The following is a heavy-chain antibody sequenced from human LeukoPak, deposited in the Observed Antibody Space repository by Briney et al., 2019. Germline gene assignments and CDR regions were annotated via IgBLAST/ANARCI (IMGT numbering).Heavy chain of an antibody. CDR3: ARGWRPLGYCSGGSCYLGHSWFDP. CDR2: INHSGST. V-gene: IGHV4-34*01. D-gene: IGHD2-15*01. CDR1: GGSFSGYY. Sequence: SETLSLTCAVYGGSFSGYYWSWIRQPPGKGLEWIGEINHSGSTNYNPSLKSRVTISVDTSKNQFSLKLSSVTAADTAVYYCARGWRPLGYCSGGSCYLGHSWFDPWGQGTLVTVSS. J-gene: IGHJ5*02.